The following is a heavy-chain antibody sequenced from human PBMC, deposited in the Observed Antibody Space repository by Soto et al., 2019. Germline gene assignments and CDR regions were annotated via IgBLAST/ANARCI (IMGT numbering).Heavy chain of an antibody. J-gene: IGHJ4*02. V-gene: IGHV2-5*02. CDR3: ARKGSGDYALDY. D-gene: IGHD4-17*01. Sequence: QITLKESGPPLVKPTQTLTLTCTLSGFSLSTSGVGVGWIHQSPGKALEWLAVIYWDDVKHYSPSLERRLTITKDTSESEVVLTMTNMDPVDTATYYCARKGSGDYALDYWGQGILVTVSS. CDR1: GFSLSTSGVG. CDR2: IYWDDVK.